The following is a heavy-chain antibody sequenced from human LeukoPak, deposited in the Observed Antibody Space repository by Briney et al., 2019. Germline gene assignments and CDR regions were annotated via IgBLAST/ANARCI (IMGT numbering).Heavy chain of an antibody. CDR3: AREGGYYGSGSFFDY. V-gene: IGHV1-8*03. CDR1: GYTFSNYD. D-gene: IGHD3-10*01. Sequence: ASVKVSCKASGYTFSNYDINWVRQNTGQGLEWMGWMHPNSGNTGLALKFQGRLTITRNISISTAYMELSSLTSEDTAVYYCAREGGYYGSGSFFDYWGQGTLVTVSS. J-gene: IGHJ4*02. CDR2: MHPNSGNT.